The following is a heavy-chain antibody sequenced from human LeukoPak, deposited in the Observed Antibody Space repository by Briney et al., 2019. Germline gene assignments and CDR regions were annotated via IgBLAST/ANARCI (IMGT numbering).Heavy chain of an antibody. CDR3: ARLLLGDIVVVQAAIIFDP. CDR1: GYSFTSYW. D-gene: IGHD2-2*01. J-gene: IGHJ5*02. Sequence: GESLKISCKGSGYSFTSYWIGWVRQMPGKGLEWMGIIYPGDSDTRYSPSFQGQVTISADKSISTAYLQWSSLKASDTAMCYCARLLLGDIVVVQAAIIFDPWGQGTLVTVSS. V-gene: IGHV5-51*01. CDR2: IYPGDSDT.